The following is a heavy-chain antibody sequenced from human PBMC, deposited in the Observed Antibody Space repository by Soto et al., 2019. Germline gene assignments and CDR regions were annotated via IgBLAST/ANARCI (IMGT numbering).Heavy chain of an antibody. Sequence: QVQIQQWGAGLLKPSETLSLTCAVSGGSFSGFYWTWIRQPPGEGLESIGEINHSGTINFNPSLRSRLTISLDSSKKHFSLKLTSLTAADAAVYYCARADRTLVTSYGLDVWGQGTTVTVSS. J-gene: IGHJ6*02. V-gene: IGHV4-34*02. CDR3: ARADRTLVTSYGLDV. CDR2: INHSGTI. D-gene: IGHD2-21*02. CDR1: GGSFSGFY.